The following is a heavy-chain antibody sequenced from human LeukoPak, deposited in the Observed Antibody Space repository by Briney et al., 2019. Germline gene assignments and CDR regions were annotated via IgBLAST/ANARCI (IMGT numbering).Heavy chain of an antibody. J-gene: IGHJ5*02. CDR2: TGTAGDT. V-gene: IGHV3-13*01. Sequence: PGGSLRLSCAASGFSFSCYDFHWVRQRKGESPEWVSATGTAGDTYYPGSVKGRFTISRENAKNSLYLQMNILEVGDTAVYYCASATRGGYYDHWGQGTLVTVSS. CDR1: GFSFSCYD. CDR3: ASATRGGYYDH. D-gene: IGHD3-22*01.